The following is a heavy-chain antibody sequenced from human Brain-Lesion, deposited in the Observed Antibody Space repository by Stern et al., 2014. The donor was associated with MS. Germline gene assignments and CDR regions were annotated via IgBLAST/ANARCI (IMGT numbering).Heavy chain of an antibody. V-gene: IGHV4-4*02. CDR2: SDHSGST. D-gene: IGHD6-13*01. J-gene: IGHJ4*02. Sequence: QVQLQQWGPGLVKPSGTLSLTCAVSGGSISSSNWWSWVRQSPGKGLEWIGESDHSGSTIYNPSLKSRVTVSVDKSKTRFPLTLRSVPAADTAVYFCARFPASRPHVFDSWGQGTLVTVSS. CDR1: GGSISSSNW. CDR3: ARFPASRPHVFDS.